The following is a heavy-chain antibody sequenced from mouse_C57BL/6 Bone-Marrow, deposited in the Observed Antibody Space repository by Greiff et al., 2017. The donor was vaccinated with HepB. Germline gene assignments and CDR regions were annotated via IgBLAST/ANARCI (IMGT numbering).Heavy chain of an antibody. D-gene: IGHD2-1*01. CDR1: GYTFTSYW. Sequence: VKLQQPGAELVRPGSSVKLSCKASGYTFTSYWMHWVKQRPIQGLEWIGNIDPSDSETHYNQKFKDKATLTVDKSSSTAYMQLSSLTSEDSAVYYCARKDYYGNGMDYWGQGTSVTVSS. CDR3: ARKDYYGNGMDY. V-gene: IGHV1-52*01. J-gene: IGHJ4*01. CDR2: IDPSDSET.